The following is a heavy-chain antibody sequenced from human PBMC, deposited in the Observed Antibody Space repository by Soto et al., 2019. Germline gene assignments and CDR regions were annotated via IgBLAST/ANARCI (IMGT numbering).Heavy chain of an antibody. CDR2: IYPDDSDT. J-gene: IGHJ6*02. Sequence: GESLKISCKGSGYSFSSYWIAWVRLMPGKGLEWMGSIYPDDSDTKYSPSFQGQVTISADKSISAAYLQWSSLKASDTAIYYCARNSLTGYYNYYYSMDVWGQGTKVTVYS. D-gene: IGHD3-9*01. CDR1: GYSFSSYW. V-gene: IGHV5-51*01. CDR3: ARNSLTGYYNYYYSMDV.